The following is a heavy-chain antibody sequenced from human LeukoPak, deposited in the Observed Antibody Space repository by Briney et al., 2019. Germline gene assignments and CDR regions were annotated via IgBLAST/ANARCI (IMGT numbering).Heavy chain of an antibody. CDR2: INANGGST. CDR1: GFTFDNYG. J-gene: IGHJ4*02. V-gene: IGHV3-20*04. D-gene: IGHD3-3*01. Sequence: GGSLRLSCAASGFTFDNYGMSWVRQVPGKGLEWVSSINANGGSTAYADSVRGRFTISRDNAKNSLYLQMNNLRAEDTAFYYCVRHDFWSGFKGGDYWGQGTLVTVSS. CDR3: VRHDFWSGFKGGDY.